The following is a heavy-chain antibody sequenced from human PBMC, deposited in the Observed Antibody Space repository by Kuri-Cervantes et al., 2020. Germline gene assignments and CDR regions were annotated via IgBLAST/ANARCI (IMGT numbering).Heavy chain of an antibody. Sequence: GGSLRLSCAASGFTFSSYGMHWVRQAPGKGLEWVAVISNDGSNKRYADSVKGRFTISRDNSKNTLYLQMNSLRAEDTAVYYCAKGFIAVAGTYFDYWGQGTLVTVSS. V-gene: IGHV3-30*18. CDR1: GFTFSSYG. J-gene: IGHJ4*02. CDR2: ISNDGSNK. D-gene: IGHD6-19*01. CDR3: AKGFIAVAGTYFDY.